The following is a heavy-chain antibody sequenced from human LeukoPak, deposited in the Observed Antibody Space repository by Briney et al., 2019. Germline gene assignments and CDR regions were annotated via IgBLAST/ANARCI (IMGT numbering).Heavy chain of an antibody. CDR3: ARAGTESRWGLPRADYYYMDV. D-gene: IGHD1-26*01. CDR1: GYTFTSYG. Sequence: ASVKVSCKASGYTFTSYGISWVRQAPGQGLEWMGWISAYNGNTNSAQKFQGRVTLTRDTSISAAYMELSNLRSDDTAVYYCARAGTESRWGLPRADYYYMDVWAKGTTVTVSS. CDR2: ISAYNGNT. J-gene: IGHJ6*03. V-gene: IGHV1-18*01.